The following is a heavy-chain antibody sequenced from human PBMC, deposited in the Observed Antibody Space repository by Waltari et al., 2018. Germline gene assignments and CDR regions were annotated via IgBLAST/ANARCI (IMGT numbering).Heavy chain of an antibody. V-gene: IGHV4-39*01. CDR1: GGSINTRDFS. CDR2: IYYGGGT. Sequence: QLQLQESGPGLVKPSETLSLTCTVSGGSINTRDFSWGGGRQPPGKELGWIGSIYYGGGTFCDPTLHSRATISVATSKNQFSLRLNAVTATDAAVYYCARLYDSTRYHNKFFDFWGQGTLVTVSS. D-gene: IGHD3-22*01. CDR3: ARLYDSTRYHNKFFDF. J-gene: IGHJ4*02.